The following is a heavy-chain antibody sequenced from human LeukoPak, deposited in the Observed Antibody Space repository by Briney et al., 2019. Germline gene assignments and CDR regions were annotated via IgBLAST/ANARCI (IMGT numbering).Heavy chain of an antibody. CDR1: GFTFSSYE. Sequence: GGALRLSCAASGFTFSSYEMNWGRQAPGKGGEWGSHISSSGSTIYYADTVKGRFTISRDNSKNSLYLQMNSLRAEDTAVYYCAELGITMIGGVWGKGTTVTTSS. V-gene: IGHV3-48*03. CDR3: AELGITMIGGV. CDR2: ISSSGSTI. D-gene: IGHD3-10*02. J-gene: IGHJ6*04.